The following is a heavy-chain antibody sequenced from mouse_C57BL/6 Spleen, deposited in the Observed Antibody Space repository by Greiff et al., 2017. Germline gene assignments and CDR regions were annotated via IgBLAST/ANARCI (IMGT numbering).Heavy chain of an antibody. CDR2: INPSTGGT. Sequence: VQLQQSGPELVKPGASVKISCKASGYSFTGYYMNWVKQSPEKSLEWIGEINPSTGGTTYNQKFKAKATLTVDKSSSTAYMQLKSLTSDDSAVYYCARSKNPYYFDYWGQGTTLTVSS. CDR3: ARSKNPYYFDY. J-gene: IGHJ2*01. V-gene: IGHV1-42*01. CDR1: GYSFTGYY.